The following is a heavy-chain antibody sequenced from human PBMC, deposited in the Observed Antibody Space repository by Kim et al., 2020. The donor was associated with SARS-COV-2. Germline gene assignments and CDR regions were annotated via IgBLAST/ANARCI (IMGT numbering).Heavy chain of an antibody. Sequence: GGSLRLSCAASGFTFSSYSMNWVRQAPGKGLEWVSYISSSSSTIYYADSVKGRFTISRDNAKNSLYLQMNSLRDEDTAVYYCAREARITIFGVVTQDYYYYGMDVWGQGTTVTVSS. D-gene: IGHD3-3*01. CDR3: AREARITIFGVVTQDYYYYGMDV. J-gene: IGHJ6*02. V-gene: IGHV3-48*02. CDR1: GFTFSSYS. CDR2: ISSSSSTI.